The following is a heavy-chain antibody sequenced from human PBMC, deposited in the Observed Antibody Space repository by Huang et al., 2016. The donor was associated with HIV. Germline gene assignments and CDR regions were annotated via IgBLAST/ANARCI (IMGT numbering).Heavy chain of an antibody. CDR2: ITFDGKNK. D-gene: IGHD1-1*01. Sequence: QVHLVESGGGVVQPGRSLRLSCAASGFTFSGYGMPGVRQAPGKGLECVAVITFDGKNKYDADSVRGRFTVSRDNSQNTVSLQMNTLRAEDTAVYYCAKDNDLYYFDYWGQGTLVTVSS. J-gene: IGHJ4*02. CDR1: GFTFSGYG. V-gene: IGHV3-30*18. CDR3: AKDNDLYYFDY.